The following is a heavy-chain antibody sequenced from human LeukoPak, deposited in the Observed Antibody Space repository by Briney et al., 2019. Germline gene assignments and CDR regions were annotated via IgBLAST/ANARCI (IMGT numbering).Heavy chain of an antibody. D-gene: IGHD3-10*01. Sequence: GGSLRLSCAASGSTVSSNYMSWVRQAPGKGLEWVSVIYSGGSTYYADSVKGRFTISRDNSKNTLYVQMNSLRVEDTAVYFCAARKVRGVWFYLDYWGQGTLVTVSS. J-gene: IGHJ4*02. CDR3: AARKVRGVWFYLDY. V-gene: IGHV3-53*01. CDR2: IYSGGST. CDR1: GSTVSSNY.